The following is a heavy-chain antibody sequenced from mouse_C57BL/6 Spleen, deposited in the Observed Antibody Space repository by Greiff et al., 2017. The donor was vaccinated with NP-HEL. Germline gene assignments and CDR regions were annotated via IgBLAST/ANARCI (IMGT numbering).Heavy chain of an antibody. CDR1: GYTFTGYW. J-gene: IGHJ4*01. CDR2: ILPGSGST. Sequence: QVQLQQSGAELMKPGASVKLSCKATGYTFTGYWLGWVKQRPGHGLEWIGEILPGSGSTNYNEKFKGKATFTADTSSNTAYMQLSSLTTEDSAIYNCARGGVYYSNPYAMDYWGQGTSVTVSS. D-gene: IGHD2-5*01. V-gene: IGHV1-9*01. CDR3: ARGGVYYSNPYAMDY.